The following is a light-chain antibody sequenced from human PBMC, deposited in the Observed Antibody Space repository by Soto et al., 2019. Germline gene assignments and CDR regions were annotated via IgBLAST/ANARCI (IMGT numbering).Light chain of an antibody. CDR3: QQYGGSPRT. CDR1: QSVSKS. V-gene: IGKV3-20*01. J-gene: IGKJ1*01. CDR2: GAS. Sequence: EIVLTQSPGTLSLSPGERATLSCRASQSVSKSLAWYQQRPGQAPSLLIYGASSRATGISDRFSGSGSGTDFTLTINRLEPEDFAIYYCQQYGGSPRTFGQGTKVDIK.